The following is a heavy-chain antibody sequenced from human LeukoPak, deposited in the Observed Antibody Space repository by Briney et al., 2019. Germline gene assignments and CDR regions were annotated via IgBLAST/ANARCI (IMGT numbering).Heavy chain of an antibody. CDR3: ARGKPERANSPYFDY. CDR1: GFTVSSNY. CDR2: IYSGGST. J-gene: IGHJ4*02. Sequence: PGGSPRLSCAASGFTVSSNYMSWVRQAPGKGLEWVSVIYSGGSTYYADSVKGRFTISRHNSKNTLYLQMNSLRAEDTAVYYCARGKPERANSPYFDYWGQGTLVTVSS. D-gene: IGHD4/OR15-4a*01. V-gene: IGHV3-53*04.